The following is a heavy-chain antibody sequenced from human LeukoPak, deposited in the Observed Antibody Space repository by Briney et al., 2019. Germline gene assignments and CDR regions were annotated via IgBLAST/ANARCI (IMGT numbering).Heavy chain of an antibody. CDR2: ISYSGNT. J-gene: IGHJ4*02. D-gene: IGHD5-12*01. CDR3: AAWDSGYPSDY. V-gene: IGHV4-31*03. CDR1: GGSISSGGYY. Sequence: KSSETLSLTCTVSGGSISSGGYYWSWIRQHPGKGLEWIGYISYSGNTYYNPSLKSRVTISVEKSKNQFSLNLSSVPAADTAVYYCAAWDSGYPSDYWGQGTLVTVSS.